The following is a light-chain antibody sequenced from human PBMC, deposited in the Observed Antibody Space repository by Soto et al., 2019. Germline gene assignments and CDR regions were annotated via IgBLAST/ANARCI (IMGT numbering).Light chain of an antibody. CDR3: QSYDSSLSGYV. J-gene: IGLJ1*01. CDR1: SSNIGAGYD. V-gene: IGLV1-40*01. Sequence: QSVLTHPPSVSVAPGQRVTISCTGSSSNIGAGYDVHWYQQLPVTAPKLLIYGNSNRPSGVPDRFSGSKSGTSASLAITGLQAEDEADYYCQSYDSSLSGYVFGTGTKLTVL. CDR2: GNS.